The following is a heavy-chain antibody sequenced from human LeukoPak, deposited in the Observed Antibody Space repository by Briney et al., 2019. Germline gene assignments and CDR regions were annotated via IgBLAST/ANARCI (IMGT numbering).Heavy chain of an antibody. J-gene: IGHJ5*02. D-gene: IGHD6-13*01. CDR1: GFTFSIYW. Sequence: GGSLRLSCAASGFTFSIYWMSWVRQAPGKGLEWVAIIKEDGSEKYYVDSVKGRFTISRDNAKNTLYLQMNSLRAEDTAVYYCARGSSWYSSWGQGTLVTVST. V-gene: IGHV3-7*01. CDR2: IKEDGSEK. CDR3: ARGSSWYSS.